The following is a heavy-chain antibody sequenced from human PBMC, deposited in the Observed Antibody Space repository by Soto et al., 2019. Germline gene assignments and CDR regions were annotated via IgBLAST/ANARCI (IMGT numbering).Heavy chain of an antibody. D-gene: IGHD6-13*01. J-gene: IGHJ5*02. CDR2: INGGNGNT. Sequence: ASVKVSCKASGYTFTTYAMHWVRQAPGQRLEWMGWINGGNGNTKYSQKFQGRVTMTRDTSASTAYMELTSLRSEDTAVYYCARGPIAAADWFDPWGQGTLVTV. CDR3: ARGPIAAADWFDP. CDR1: GYTFTTYA. V-gene: IGHV1-3*01.